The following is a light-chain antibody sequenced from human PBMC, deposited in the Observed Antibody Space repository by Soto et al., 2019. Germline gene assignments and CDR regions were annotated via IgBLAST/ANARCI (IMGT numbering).Light chain of an antibody. Sequence: QSVLTQPPSVSEAPRQRVTLSCSGSRSNIGNNAVNWYQQVPGKAPKLLIYLDDLVPSGVSDRFSGSKSGTSAALTISGLQSEDEADYYCAAWDDGPNGFVFGTGTKLTVL. V-gene: IGLV1-36*01. CDR3: AAWDDGPNGFV. J-gene: IGLJ1*01. CDR1: RSNIGNNA. CDR2: LDD.